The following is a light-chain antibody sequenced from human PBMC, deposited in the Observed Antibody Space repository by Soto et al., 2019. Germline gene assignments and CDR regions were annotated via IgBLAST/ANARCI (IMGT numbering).Light chain of an antibody. V-gene: IGKV3-15*01. J-gene: IGKJ4*01. Sequence: EIVMTQSPATLSVSPGERATLSCRASQSVSSNFAWYQQKPGQAPRLLIYGASTRATGIPARFSGSGSGTEFTLTISSLQSEDFAVYYCQQYNNWLLRTFGGGTKVEI. CDR2: GAS. CDR3: QQYNNWLLRT. CDR1: QSVSSN.